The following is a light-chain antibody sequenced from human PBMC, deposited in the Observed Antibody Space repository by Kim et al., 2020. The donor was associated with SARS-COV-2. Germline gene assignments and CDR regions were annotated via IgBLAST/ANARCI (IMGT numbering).Light chain of an antibody. V-gene: IGLV4-69*01. CDR2: LNNDGSN. J-gene: IGLJ3*02. Sequence: ASVKLTCTLSSGHSSYAIAWLQQQPEKGTRYLMKLNNDGSNTKGDGIPDRFSGSSSGAERYLTISSLQSEDEADYYCQTWGTGIRVLGGGTQLTVL. CDR3: QTWGTGIRV. CDR1: SGHSSYA.